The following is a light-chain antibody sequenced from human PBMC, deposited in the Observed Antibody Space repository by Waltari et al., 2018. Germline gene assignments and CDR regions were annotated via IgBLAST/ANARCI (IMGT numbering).Light chain of an antibody. CDR3: QQYNSYPIT. CDR2: QSS. J-gene: IGKJ5*01. V-gene: IGKV1-5*03. Sequence: DLQMTQYPYTLSASVGDRVTITCRASQTIVGWLAWDPQKTGTGPKLRIYQSSSLESGVPSRSRGSGSGTEFTLSNSSLQPDDFATYSGQQYNSYPITFGQGTRLEIK. CDR1: QTIVGW.